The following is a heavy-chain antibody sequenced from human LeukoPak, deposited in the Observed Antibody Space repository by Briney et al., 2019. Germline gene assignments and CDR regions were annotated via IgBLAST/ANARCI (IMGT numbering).Heavy chain of an antibody. V-gene: IGHV3-23*01. D-gene: IGHD3-10*01. CDR3: AKGHYGSGSYYDY. CDR1: GFTFSSYA. J-gene: IGHJ4*02. CDR2: ISGSGGST. Sequence: GGSLRLSCAASGFTFSSYAMSWARQAPGKGLEWVSAISGSGGSTYYADSVKSRFTISRDNSKNTLYLQMNSLRAEDTAVYYCAKGHYGSGSYYDYWGQGTLVTVSS.